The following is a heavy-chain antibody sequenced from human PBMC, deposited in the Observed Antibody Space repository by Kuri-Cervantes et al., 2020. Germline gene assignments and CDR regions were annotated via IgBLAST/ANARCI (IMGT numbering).Heavy chain of an antibody. CDR3: ARISSSWYLYYGMDV. J-gene: IGHJ6*02. Sequence: ETLSLTCTVSGGSISSYYWSWIRQPPGKGLEWIGYIYYSGGTNYNPSLKSRVTISVDTSKNQFSLKLSSVTAADTAVYYCARISSSWYLYYGMDVWGQGTTGTVSS. D-gene: IGHD6-13*01. CDR2: IYYSGGT. CDR1: GGSISSYY. V-gene: IGHV4-59*01.